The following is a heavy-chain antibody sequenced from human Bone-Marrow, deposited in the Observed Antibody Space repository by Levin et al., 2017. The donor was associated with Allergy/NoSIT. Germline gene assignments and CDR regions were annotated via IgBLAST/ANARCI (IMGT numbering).Heavy chain of an antibody. D-gene: IGHD2-8*01. CDR3: ARDLAYDGD. CDR2: ITASSTYS. Sequence: GGSLRLSCAASGFPFSVYSMNWVRQAPGKGLEWVSSITASSTYSYYADSVKGRFTISRDNAKNSLFLQMSILRVEDTALYYCARDLAYDGDWGQGTLVTVSS. V-gene: IGHV3-21*01. J-gene: IGHJ4*02. CDR1: GFPFSVYS.